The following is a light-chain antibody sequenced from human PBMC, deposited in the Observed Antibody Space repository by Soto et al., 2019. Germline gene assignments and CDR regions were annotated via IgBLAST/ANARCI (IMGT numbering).Light chain of an antibody. V-gene: IGLV2-14*01. CDR3: SSSTNSITCGGG. CDR1: SSDVGGYNY. CDR2: EVS. J-gene: IGLJ2*01. Sequence: QSVLTQPASVSGSPGQSVTISCTGTSSDVGGYNYVSWYQQHPGKAPKLMIFEVSNRPSGVSNRFSGSKSGNTASLTISGLQAEDEADYYCSSSTNSITCGGGFGGGTKLTVL.